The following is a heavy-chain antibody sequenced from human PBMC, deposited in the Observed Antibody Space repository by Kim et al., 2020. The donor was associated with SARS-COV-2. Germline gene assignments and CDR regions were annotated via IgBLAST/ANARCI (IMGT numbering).Heavy chain of an antibody. V-gene: IGHV3-9*01. CDR3: AKDMLPYYGGNSIDY. D-gene: IGHD4-17*01. J-gene: IGHJ4*02. Sequence: GGSLRLFCAASGFTFDDYAMHWVRQAPGKGLEWVSGISWNSGSIGYADSVKGRFTISRDNAKNSLYLQMNSLRAEDTALYYCAKDMLPYYGGNSIDYWGQGTLVTVSS. CDR1: GFTFDDYA. CDR2: ISWNSGSI.